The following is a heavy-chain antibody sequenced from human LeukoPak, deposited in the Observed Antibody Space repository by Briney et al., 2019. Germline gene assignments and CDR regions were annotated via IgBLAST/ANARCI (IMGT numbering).Heavy chain of an antibody. Sequence: PGGSLRLSRAASGLSFSTYWMTWVRQAPGKGLEWVANIKEDGSVKFYVDSLKGRFTISRDNAKNSLYLQMNSLRAEDTGVYYCAGGGDDYEYWGPGTLVTVSS. D-gene: IGHD4-17*01. CDR1: GLSFSTYW. CDR3: AGGGDDYEY. V-gene: IGHV3-7*04. CDR2: IKEDGSVK. J-gene: IGHJ4*02.